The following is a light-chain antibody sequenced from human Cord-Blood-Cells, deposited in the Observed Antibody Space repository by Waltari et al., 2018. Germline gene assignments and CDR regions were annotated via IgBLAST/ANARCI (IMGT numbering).Light chain of an antibody. J-gene: IGLJ1*01. CDR3: CSYAGSSTYV. V-gene: IGLV2-23*02. Sequence: QSALTQPAPVSGSPVQSITISCTGTSSDVGSYNLASWYQQHPGKAPKLMIYGVSKRPSGVSNRFSGSKSGNTASLTISGLQAEDEADYYCCSYAGSSTYVFGTGTKVTVL. CDR2: GVS. CDR1: SSDVGSYNL.